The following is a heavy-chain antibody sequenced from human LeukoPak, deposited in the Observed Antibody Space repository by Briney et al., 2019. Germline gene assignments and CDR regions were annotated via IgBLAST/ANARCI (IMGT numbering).Heavy chain of an antibody. CDR3: AKDMSLWPPMEATRGAFDI. Sequence: GGSLRLSCAASGFIFGDYAMHWVRQAPGKGLEWVAAIAFDDTDRYYIDSVKGRFTISRDNAKNSLYLQMNSLRAEDTALYYCAKDMSLWPPMEATRGAFDIWGQGTMVTVSS. J-gene: IGHJ3*02. CDR2: IAFDDTDR. D-gene: IGHD5-24*01. V-gene: IGHV3-30*04. CDR1: GFIFGDYA.